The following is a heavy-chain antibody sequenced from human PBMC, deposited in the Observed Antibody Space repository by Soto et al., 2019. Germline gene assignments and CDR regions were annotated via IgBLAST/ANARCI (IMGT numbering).Heavy chain of an antibody. D-gene: IGHD3-10*01. J-gene: IGHJ4*02. V-gene: IGHV4-39*01. CDR3: ASSHGSVSYYRGSVY. Sequence: PSETLSLTCTVSGGSISSSSYYWGWIRQPPGKGLEWIGSIYYSGSTYYNPSLKSRVTISVDTSKNQFSLKLSSVTAADTAVYYCASSHGSVSYYRGSVYWGQGTLVTVSS. CDR2: IYYSGST. CDR1: GGSISSSSYY.